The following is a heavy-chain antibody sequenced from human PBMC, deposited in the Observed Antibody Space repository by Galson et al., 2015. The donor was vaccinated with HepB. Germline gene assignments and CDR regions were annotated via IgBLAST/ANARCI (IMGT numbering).Heavy chain of an antibody. Sequence: SVKVSCKASGYTFTGYYMHWVRQAHGQGLEWMGWINPNSGGTNYAQNFQGRVTMTRDTSISTAYMEMSRLRSDDTSVYYWSRTVPYRIGWRKNWFDPWGQGTLVTVSS. D-gene: IGHD6-19*01. CDR3: SRTVPYRIGWRKNWFDP. CDR2: INPNSGGT. CDR1: GYTFTGYY. V-gene: IGHV1-2*02. J-gene: IGHJ5*02.